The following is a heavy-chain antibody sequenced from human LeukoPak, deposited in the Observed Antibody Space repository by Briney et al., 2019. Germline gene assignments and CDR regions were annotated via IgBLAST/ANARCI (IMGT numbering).Heavy chain of an antibody. J-gene: IGHJ4*02. CDR1: GFTVSSNY. D-gene: IGHD1-26*01. CDR3: AREGRGSYYFDY. V-gene: IGHV3-66*01. CDR2: VYSGGST. Sequence: PGGSLRLPCAASGFTVSSNYMSWVRQAPGKGLEWVSVVYSGGSTFYADSVKGRFTISRDNSKNTLYLQVNSLRVEDTAVYYCAREGRGSYYFDYWGQGTLVTVSS.